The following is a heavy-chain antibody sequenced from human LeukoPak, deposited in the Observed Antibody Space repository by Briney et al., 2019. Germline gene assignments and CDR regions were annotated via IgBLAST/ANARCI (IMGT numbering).Heavy chain of an antibody. CDR1: GFTFSSYA. CDR2: ISYDGSNK. D-gene: IGHD6-13*01. Sequence: GGSLRLSCAASGFTFSSYAMHWVRQAPGKGLEWVAVISYDGSNKYYADSVKGRFTISRDNSKNTLYLQMNSLRAEDTAAYYCAKDRLYSSSWYGYWGQGTLVTVSS. CDR3: AKDRLYSSSWYGY. J-gene: IGHJ4*02. V-gene: IGHV3-30*04.